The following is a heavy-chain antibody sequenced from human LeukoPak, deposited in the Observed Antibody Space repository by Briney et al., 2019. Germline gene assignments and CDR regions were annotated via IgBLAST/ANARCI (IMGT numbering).Heavy chain of an antibody. CDR2: INHDGRET. CDR3: ARAGGPGTVDY. Sequence: PGGSLRLFREASGFTFSDYWMSWVRQAPGKGLEWVANINHDGRETYYADSVKGRFTISRDNAKNSLFLQMNSLRVEDTAVYYCARAGGPGTVDYWGQGTLLTVSS. CDR1: GFTFSDYW. D-gene: IGHD1-26*01. V-gene: IGHV3-7*03. J-gene: IGHJ4*02.